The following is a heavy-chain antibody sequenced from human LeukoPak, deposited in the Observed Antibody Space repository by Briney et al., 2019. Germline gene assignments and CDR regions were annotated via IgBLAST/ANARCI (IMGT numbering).Heavy chain of an antibody. CDR3: ARVHSWELPYAFDI. D-gene: IGHD1-26*01. Sequence: ASVKVSCKASGYTFTSYDINWVRQATGQGLEWMGWMNPNSGNTGYAQKFQGRVTMTRNTSISTAYMELSSLRSEDTAVYYCARVHSWELPYAFDIWGQGTMATVSS. J-gene: IGHJ3*02. V-gene: IGHV1-8*01. CDR2: MNPNSGNT. CDR1: GYTFTSYD.